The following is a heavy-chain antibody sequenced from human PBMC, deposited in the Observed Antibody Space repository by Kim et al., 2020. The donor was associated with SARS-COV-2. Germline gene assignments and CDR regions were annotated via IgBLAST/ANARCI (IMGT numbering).Heavy chain of an antibody. Sequence: SETLSLTCTVSGGSISSGGYYWSWIRQHPGKGLEWIGYIYYSGSTYYNPSLKSRVTISVDTSKNQFSLKLSSVTAADTAVYYCARAPAGDREYYFDYWGQGTLVTVSS. J-gene: IGHJ4*02. CDR3: ARAPAGDREYYFDY. V-gene: IGHV4-31*03. CDR1: GGSISSGGYY. CDR2: IYYSGST. D-gene: IGHD7-27*01.